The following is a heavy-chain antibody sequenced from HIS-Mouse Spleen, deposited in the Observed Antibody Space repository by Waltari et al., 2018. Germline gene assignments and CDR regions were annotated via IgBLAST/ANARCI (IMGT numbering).Heavy chain of an antibody. CDR1: GGSISSSRYH. D-gene: IGHD6-13*01. J-gene: IGHJ2*01. Sequence: QLQLQESGPGLVKPSETLSLTCTVSGGSISSSRYHWAGIRQPPGKGLEWIGSIYYSGSTYYNPSLKSRVTISVDTSKNQFSLKLSSVTAADTAVYYCAREIPYSSSWYDWYFDLWGRGTLVTVSS. V-gene: IGHV4-39*07. CDR3: AREIPYSSSWYDWYFDL. CDR2: IYYSGST.